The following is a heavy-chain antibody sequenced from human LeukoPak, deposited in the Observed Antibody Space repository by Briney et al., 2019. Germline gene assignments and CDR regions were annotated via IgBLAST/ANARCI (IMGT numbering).Heavy chain of an antibody. CDR1: GYIFTGYC. J-gene: IGHJ5*02. Sequence: GASVKVSCKASGYIFTGYCMHWVRQAPGQGLEWMGGIIPIFGTANYAQKFQGRVTITADESTSTAYMELSSLRSEDTAVYYCARGGSTSRNWFDPWGQGTLVTVSS. CDR2: IIPIFGTA. CDR3: ARGGSTSRNWFDP. D-gene: IGHD2-2*01. V-gene: IGHV1-69*13.